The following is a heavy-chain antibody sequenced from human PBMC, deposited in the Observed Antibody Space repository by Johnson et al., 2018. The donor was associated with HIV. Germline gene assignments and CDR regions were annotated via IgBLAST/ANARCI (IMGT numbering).Heavy chain of an antibody. J-gene: IGHJ3*02. CDR1: GFTFSSYW. CDR3: ARAPIPAAFDI. CDR2: IKQDGSEK. V-gene: IGHV3-7*01. Sequence: QLVESGGGLVQPGGSLRLSCAASGFTFSSYWMSWVRQAPGKGLEWVANIKQDGSEKYYVDSVKGRFTISRDNSKNTLYLQMNSLRAEDTAVYYCARAPIPAAFDIWGQGTMVTVSS.